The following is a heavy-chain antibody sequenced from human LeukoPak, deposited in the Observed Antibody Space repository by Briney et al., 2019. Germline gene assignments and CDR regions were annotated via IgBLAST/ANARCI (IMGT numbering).Heavy chain of an antibody. D-gene: IGHD3-22*01. CDR2: IYTGGNT. CDR1: GGSISIYY. CDR3: VRGDDTSGYRNY. Sequence: SETLSLTCTVSGGSISIYYWSWIRQPAGKGLEWIGRIYTGGNTNYNPSLKSRVTMSLDTSKNQFSLKLSSVTAADPAVYYCVRGDDTSGYRNYWGQGTLVTVSS. V-gene: IGHV4-4*07. J-gene: IGHJ4*02.